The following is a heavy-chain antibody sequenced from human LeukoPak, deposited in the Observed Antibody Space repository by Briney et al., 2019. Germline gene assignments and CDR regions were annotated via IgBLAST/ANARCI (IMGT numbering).Heavy chain of an antibody. D-gene: IGHD4-11*01. CDR2: INPNSGGT. V-gene: IGHV1-2*02. Sequence: ASVKVSCKASGCTFTGYYMHWVRQAPGQGLEWMGWINPNSGGTNYAQKFQGRVTMTRDTSISTAYMELSRLRSDDTAVYYCARGSVRTTVTTGGDYWGQGTLVTVSS. CDR3: ARGSVRTTVTTGGDY. CDR1: GCTFTGYY. J-gene: IGHJ4*02.